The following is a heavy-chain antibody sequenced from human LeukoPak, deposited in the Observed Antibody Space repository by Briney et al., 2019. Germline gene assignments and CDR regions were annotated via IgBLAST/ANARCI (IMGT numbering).Heavy chain of an antibody. CDR2: ISTYNGNT. V-gene: IGHV1-18*01. CDR3: ARGNPISGSPPFDY. CDR1: GYTFTSYG. D-gene: IGHD3-22*01. J-gene: IGHJ4*02. Sequence: ALVKVSCKASGYTFTSYGISWVRQVPGQGLEWMGWISTYNGNTNYAQKLQGRVTMTTDTSTSTAYMELRSLRSDDTAVYYCARGNPISGSPPFDYWGQGTLVTVSS.